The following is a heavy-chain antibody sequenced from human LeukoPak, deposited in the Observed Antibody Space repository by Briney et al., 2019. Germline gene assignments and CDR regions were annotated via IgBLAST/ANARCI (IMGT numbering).Heavy chain of an antibody. Sequence: SETLSLTCTVSDGSISIYYWNWIRQPPGKGLEWIGNIYNSGSSTIYNPSLQSRVTISVDMSKNQFSLRLSSVTAADTAVYFCVRDRELTYWGQGILVTVSS. CDR3: VRDRELTY. J-gene: IGHJ4*02. V-gene: IGHV4-59*01. CDR1: DGSISIYY. D-gene: IGHD3-10*01. CDR2: IYNSGSST.